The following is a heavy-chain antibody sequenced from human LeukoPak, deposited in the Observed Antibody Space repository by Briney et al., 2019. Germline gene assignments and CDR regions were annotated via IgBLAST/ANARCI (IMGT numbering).Heavy chain of an antibody. J-gene: IGHJ2*01. Sequence: PGRSLRLSCLASGFSFSKYWMTWARQSPGKGLEWLANIGQDGSEQKYVDSVKGRFTISRDNAKNSLYLQMNRLRVEDTAVYYCATPKQEGKGRWYHDLWGRGTMVTVSP. CDR1: GFSFSKYW. D-gene: IGHD1-26*01. V-gene: IGHV3-7*01. CDR2: IGQDGSEQ. CDR3: ATPKQEGKGRWYHDL.